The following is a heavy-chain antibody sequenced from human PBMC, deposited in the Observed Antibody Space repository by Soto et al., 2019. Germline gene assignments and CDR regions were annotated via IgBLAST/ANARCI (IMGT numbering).Heavy chain of an antibody. V-gene: IGHV3-33*01. CDR3: ARDDIPGRAVAIYGMDV. D-gene: IGHD6-19*01. Sequence: QVQLVESGGGVVQPGRSLRLSCAASGFTFSNYGMHWVRQAPGKGLEWVAVIWYDGSNKYYADSVKGRFTISRDNSKNTLYLQMNSLRAEDTAVYYCARDDIPGRAVAIYGMDVWGQGTTATVSS. CDR2: IWYDGSNK. J-gene: IGHJ6*02. CDR1: GFTFSNYG.